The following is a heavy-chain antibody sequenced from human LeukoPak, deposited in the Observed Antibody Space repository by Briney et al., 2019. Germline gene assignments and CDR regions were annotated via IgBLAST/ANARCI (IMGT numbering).Heavy chain of an antibody. Sequence: SETLSLTCAVSSDFFSTSHWWNWVRQSPGEGLEWTGEVSVGGSTNYNPSLKSRVTMSLDKSKSQFSLNLNSVTAADTAVYYCARVIPHGWRQSDHWGQGILVIVSS. CDR1: SDFFSTSHW. D-gene: IGHD6-19*01. CDR2: VSVGGST. V-gene: IGHV4-4*02. CDR3: ARVIPHGWRQSDH. J-gene: IGHJ4*02.